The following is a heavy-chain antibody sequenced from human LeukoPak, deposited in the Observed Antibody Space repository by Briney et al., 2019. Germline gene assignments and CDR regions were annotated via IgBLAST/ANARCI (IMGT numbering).Heavy chain of an antibody. Sequence: SETLSLTCAVYGGSFSGYYWSWIRQPPGQGLEWIGRIYTSGSTNYNPSLKSRVTMSVDTSKNQFSLKLSSVTAADTAVYYCARDQRYSGSYLNWFDPWGQGTLVTVSS. V-gene: IGHV4-4*07. D-gene: IGHD1-26*01. CDR1: GGSFSGYY. CDR2: IYTSGST. J-gene: IGHJ5*02. CDR3: ARDQRYSGSYLNWFDP.